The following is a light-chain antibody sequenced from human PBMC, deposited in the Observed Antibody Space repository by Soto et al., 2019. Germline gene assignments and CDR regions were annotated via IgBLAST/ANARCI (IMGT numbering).Light chain of an antibody. CDR3: QQRSNWPPVTT. J-gene: IGKJ5*01. CDR2: DAS. Sequence: EIVLTQSPATLSLSPGERATLSCRASQSFSSHLAWYQQKPGQAPRLLIYDASKRATGIPARFSGRGSGTDFTLTISSLEPEDFAVYYCQQRSNWPPVTTFGQGTRLEIK. V-gene: IGKV3-11*01. CDR1: QSFSSH.